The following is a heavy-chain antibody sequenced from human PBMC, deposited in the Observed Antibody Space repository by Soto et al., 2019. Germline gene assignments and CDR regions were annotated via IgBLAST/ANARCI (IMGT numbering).Heavy chain of an antibody. CDR3: ATDNDLLTGYMFDS. V-gene: IGHV4-4*02. Sequence: QVQLQESGPGLVKPSETLSLTCAVSGGSISSNKWWSWVRQPPGKGLEWIGEICHGGDTNYNPSLMSLLTISEDKSKNYFSLKLSSVTAADTAVYYWATDNDLLTGYMFDSWGQGTLVTVSS. CDR1: GGSISSNKW. D-gene: IGHD3-9*01. J-gene: IGHJ4*02. CDR2: ICHGGDT.